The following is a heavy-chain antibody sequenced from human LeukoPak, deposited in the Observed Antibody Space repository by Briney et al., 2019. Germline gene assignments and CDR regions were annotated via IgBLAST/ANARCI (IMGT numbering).Heavy chain of an antibody. J-gene: IGHJ4*02. V-gene: IGHV4-59*08. Sequence: SETLSLTCTVSSGSISSYYWSWIRQPPGKGLEWIAYISDIGSINYNPSLKSRVTISLDTSKNQFSLKLSSVTAADTAVYYCAGHHPRNTVDFWGQGTLVTVSS. CDR2: ISDIGSI. CDR3: AGHHPRNTVDF. CDR1: SGSISSYY. D-gene: IGHD2-8*02.